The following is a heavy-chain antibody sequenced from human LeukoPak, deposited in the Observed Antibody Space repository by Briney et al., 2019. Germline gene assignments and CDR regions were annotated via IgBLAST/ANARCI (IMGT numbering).Heavy chain of an antibody. Sequence: SETLSLTCAVYGGSFSGYYWSWIRQPPGKGLEWIGEINHSGSTNYNPSLKSRVTISVDTSKNRFSLKLSSVTAADTAVYYCARSTYGYYENSGYYLYYFDSWGQGTLVTVSS. V-gene: IGHV4-34*01. CDR2: INHSGST. CDR1: GGSFSGYY. CDR3: ARSTYGYYENSGYYLYYFDS. D-gene: IGHD3-22*01. J-gene: IGHJ4*02.